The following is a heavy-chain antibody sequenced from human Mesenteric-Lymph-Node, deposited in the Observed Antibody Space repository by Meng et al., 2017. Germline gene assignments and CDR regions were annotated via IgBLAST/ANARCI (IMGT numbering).Heavy chain of an antibody. D-gene: IGHD2-8*01. CDR2: ISGSGGST. V-gene: IGHV3-23*01. Sequence: GESLKISCAASGFTFSSYAMSWVRQAPGKGLEWVSAISGSGGSTYYADSVKGRFTISRDNSKNTLYLQMNSLRAEDTAVYYCAKPYCTNGVCSIGYYYGMDVWGQGTTVTVSS. CDR3: AKPYCTNGVCSIGYYYGMDV. CDR1: GFTFSSYA. J-gene: IGHJ6*02.